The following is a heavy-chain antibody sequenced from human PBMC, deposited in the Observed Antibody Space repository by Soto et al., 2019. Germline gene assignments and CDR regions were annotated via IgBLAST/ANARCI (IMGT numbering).Heavy chain of an antibody. CDR2: IYYSGST. V-gene: IGHV4-59*01. Sequence: SETLSLTCTVSGGSISSYYWSWIRQPPGKGLEWIGYIYYSGSTTDNPSLKSRVTISVDTSKNQFSLKLRSVPAADTAVYLCERLEDSSGDTDSAFDIWGQGTMVTVSS. CDR1: GGSISSYY. J-gene: IGHJ3*02. CDR3: ERLEDSSGDTDSAFDI. D-gene: IGHD3-22*01.